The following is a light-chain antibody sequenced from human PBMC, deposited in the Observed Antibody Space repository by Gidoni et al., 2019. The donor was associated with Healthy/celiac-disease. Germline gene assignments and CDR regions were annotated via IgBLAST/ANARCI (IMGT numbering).Light chain of an antibody. V-gene: IGKV1-8*01. CDR1: QGISSY. CDR2: AAS. CDR3: QQYYSYPLLT. Sequence: AIRMTQSPSSLSASTGDRVTITCRASQGISSYLAWYQQKPGKAPKLLIYAASTLQSGVPSRFSGSGSWTDFTLTISCLQSEDFATYYCQQYYSYPLLTFGGGTKVEIK. J-gene: IGKJ4*01.